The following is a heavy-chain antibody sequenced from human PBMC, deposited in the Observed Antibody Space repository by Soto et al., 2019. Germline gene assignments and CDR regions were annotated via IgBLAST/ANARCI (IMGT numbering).Heavy chain of an antibody. CDR1: GGSISSGGYY. V-gene: IGHV4-31*03. CDR3: ARFWGSLAQIDY. Sequence: KPSETLSLTCTVSGGSISSGGYYWSWIRQHPGKGLEWIGYIYYSGSTYYNPSLKSRVTISVDTSKNQFSLKQSSVTAADTAVYYCARFWGSLAQIDYWGQGTLVTVSS. J-gene: IGHJ4*02. CDR2: IYYSGST. D-gene: IGHD3-16*01.